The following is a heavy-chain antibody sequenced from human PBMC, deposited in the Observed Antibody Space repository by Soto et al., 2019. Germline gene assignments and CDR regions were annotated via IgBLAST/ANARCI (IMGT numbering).Heavy chain of an antibody. D-gene: IGHD3-16*02. Sequence: GGSLRLSCAASGFTFSNAWMNWVRQAPGKGLEWVGRIKSKTDGGTTDYAAPVKGRFTISRDDSKNTLYLQMNSLKTEDTAVYYCTTTERIMITFGGVIVFDYWGQGTLVTVSS. J-gene: IGHJ4*02. V-gene: IGHV3-15*07. CDR2: IKSKTDGGTT. CDR3: TTTERIMITFGGVIVFDY. CDR1: GFTFSNAW.